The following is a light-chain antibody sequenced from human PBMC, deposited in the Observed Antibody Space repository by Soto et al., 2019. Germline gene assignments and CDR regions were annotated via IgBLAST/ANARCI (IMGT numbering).Light chain of an antibody. Sequence: EIVLTQSPDTLSLTPGERATLSCGASQSVDSSYVAWYQQKPGLAPRPLMFDASSRANGIPDRFRGSGSGTGFTLTISSLEPEDFAVYYCQQYSSSLWTFGQGTKVDIK. CDR1: QSVDSSY. CDR2: DAS. J-gene: IGKJ1*01. CDR3: QQYSSSLWT. V-gene: IGKV3D-20*01.